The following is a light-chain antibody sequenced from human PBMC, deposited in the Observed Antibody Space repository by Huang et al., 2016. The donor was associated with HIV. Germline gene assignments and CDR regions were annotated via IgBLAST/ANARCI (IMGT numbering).Light chain of an antibody. V-gene: IGKV1-39*01. CDR2: AAS. Sequence: DIQMTQSPSSLSASVGDRVTITCRSSLTVISYLNWYQHSPGKAPKLLIYAASNLQSGVPSRFSGSRSEAHFTLPISSLQPEDFATYYCQQSYSTPWAFGQGTKVET. J-gene: IGKJ1*01. CDR3: QQSYSTPWA. CDR1: LTVISY.